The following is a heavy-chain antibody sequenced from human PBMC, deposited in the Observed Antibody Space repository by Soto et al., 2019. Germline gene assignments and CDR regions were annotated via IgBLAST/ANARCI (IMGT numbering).Heavy chain of an antibody. Sequence: GASVKVSCKASGYTFTNCGITWVRQAPGQGLEWMGWISGYNGNTNYAQKFQGRVTMTTDTSTTTAYMELRSLRSDDTAVYYCARDEVPAANWLDPWGQGTLVTVSS. CDR3: ARDEVPAANWLDP. D-gene: IGHD2-2*01. CDR1: GYTFTNCG. CDR2: ISGYNGNT. J-gene: IGHJ5*02. V-gene: IGHV1-18*01.